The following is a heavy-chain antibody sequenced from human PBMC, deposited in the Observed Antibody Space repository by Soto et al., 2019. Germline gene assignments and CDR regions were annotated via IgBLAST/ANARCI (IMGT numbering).Heavy chain of an antibody. Sequence: ASVKVSCKASGYTFLNYGIHWVRQAPGQRLEWMGWINAGNGNTKYSQKFQDRVTITRDTSATTAYTELSSLRSEDTSVFYCARSGYSSGWYHWYFDFWGRGTLVTVSS. CDR2: INAGNGNT. D-gene: IGHD6-19*01. V-gene: IGHV1-3*01. J-gene: IGHJ2*01. CDR3: ARSGYSSGWYHWYFDF. CDR1: GYTFLNYG.